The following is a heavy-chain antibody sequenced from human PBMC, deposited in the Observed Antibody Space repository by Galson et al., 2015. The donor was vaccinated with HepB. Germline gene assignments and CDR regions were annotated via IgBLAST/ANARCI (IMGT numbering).Heavy chain of an antibody. Sequence: SLRLSCAASGITFSSYAMSWVRQAPGKGLEWVSAISGSGGSTFYADSVKGRFTISRDNSKNTLYLQMNRLRAEDTAIYYCAKDPNDTSGWYVMIDYWGQGALVTVSS. CDR1: GITFSSYA. CDR2: ISGSGGST. D-gene: IGHD6-19*01. CDR3: AKDPNDTSGWYVMIDY. J-gene: IGHJ4*02. V-gene: IGHV3-23*01.